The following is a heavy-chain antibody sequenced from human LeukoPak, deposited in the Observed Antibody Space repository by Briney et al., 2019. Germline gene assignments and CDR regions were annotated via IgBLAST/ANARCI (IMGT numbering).Heavy chain of an antibody. Sequence: SETLSLTCTVSGGSISSSSYYWGWIRQPPGKGLEWIGSIYYSGSTYYNPSLKSRVTISVDTSKNQFSLKLSSVTAADTAVYYCARSGDSSGYYSGLPEYYFDYWGQGTLVTVSS. V-gene: IGHV4-39*07. J-gene: IGHJ4*02. CDR1: GGSISSSSYY. D-gene: IGHD3-22*01. CDR2: IYYSGST. CDR3: ARSGDSSGYYSGLPEYYFDY.